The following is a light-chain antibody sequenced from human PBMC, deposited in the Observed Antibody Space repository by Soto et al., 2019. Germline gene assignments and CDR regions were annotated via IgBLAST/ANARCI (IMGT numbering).Light chain of an antibody. J-gene: IGKJ1*01. CDR3: QQHNGP. CDR1: QIFGTW. V-gene: IGKV1-5*01. CDR2: DVS. Sequence: DSQMTQSPSTLSASVGDRVTITCRASQIFGTWLAWYQQKPGKAPIVLISDVSNLESGVPTRFSGSGSGTEFTLTISSVQPDVFATYYCQQHNGPFGQGTKVEIK.